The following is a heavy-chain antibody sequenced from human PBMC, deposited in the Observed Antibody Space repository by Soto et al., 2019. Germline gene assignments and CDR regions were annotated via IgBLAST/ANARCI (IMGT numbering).Heavy chain of an antibody. D-gene: IGHD3-9*01. CDR3: ASGTYYDILTGYSDDAFDI. CDR2: ISSSSSTI. Sequence: AGGSLRLSCAASGFTFSSYSMNWVRQAPGKGLEWVSYISSSSSTIYYADSVKGRFTISRDNAKNSLYLQMNSLRDEDTAVYYCASGTYYDILTGYSDDAFDIWGQGTMVTVSS. V-gene: IGHV3-48*02. J-gene: IGHJ3*02. CDR1: GFTFSSYS.